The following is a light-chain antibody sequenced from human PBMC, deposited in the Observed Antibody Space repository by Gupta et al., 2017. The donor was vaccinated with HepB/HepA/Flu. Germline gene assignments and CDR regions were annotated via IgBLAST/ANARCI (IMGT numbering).Light chain of an antibody. CDR3: AAWDDSLRGVV. CDR2: RND. J-gene: IGLJ2*01. CDR1: SSNIGSNY. Sequence: QSVLTQPPSTSGTPGPRVTISCSGSSSNIGSNYVYWYQQLPGTAPKLLIYRNDQRPSGVPDRFSGSESGTSASLAISGLRSEDEADYYCAAWDDSLRGVVFGGGTKLTVL. V-gene: IGLV1-47*01.